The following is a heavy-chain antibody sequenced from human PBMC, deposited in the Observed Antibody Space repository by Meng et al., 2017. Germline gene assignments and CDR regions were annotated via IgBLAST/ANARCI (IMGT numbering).Heavy chain of an antibody. Sequence: QVQLEDGGPGLVKPSQPLSLTCTGSCGSISSGGYYWSWLRQHPGKGLEWIGYIYYSGSTYYNPSLKSRVTISVDTSKNQFSLKLSSVTAADTAVYYCARGGGVDYWGQGTLVTVSS. CDR3: ARGGGVDY. J-gene: IGHJ4*02. D-gene: IGHD3-16*01. V-gene: IGHV4-31*03. CDR2: IYYSGST. CDR1: CGSISSGGYY.